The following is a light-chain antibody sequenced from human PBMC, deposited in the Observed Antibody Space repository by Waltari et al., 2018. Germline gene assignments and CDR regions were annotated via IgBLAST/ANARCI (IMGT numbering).Light chain of an antibody. CDR1: QDISKY. J-gene: IGKJ3*01. CDR3: QQYDNRFT. V-gene: IGKV1-33*01. Sequence: ITCQASQDISKYLNWYQQKPGKAPKLLIYDVSSLKTGVPSRFSGSGSGTDFTFTISSLQPEDIATYYCQQYDNRFTFGPGTKVDIK. CDR2: DVS.